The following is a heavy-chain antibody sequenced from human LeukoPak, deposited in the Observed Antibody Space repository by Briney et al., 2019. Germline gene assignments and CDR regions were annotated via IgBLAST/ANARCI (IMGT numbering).Heavy chain of an antibody. CDR1: GGSISSYY. CDR3: AREGAVGDWFDP. V-gene: IGHV4-59*12. Sequence: PSETLSLTCTVSGGSISSYYWSWIRQPPGKGLEWIGYIYYSGSTNYNPSLKSRVTMSVDTSKNQFSLKLSSVTAADTAVYYCAREGAVGDWFDPWGQGTLVTVSS. CDR2: IYYSGST. J-gene: IGHJ5*02. D-gene: IGHD1-26*01.